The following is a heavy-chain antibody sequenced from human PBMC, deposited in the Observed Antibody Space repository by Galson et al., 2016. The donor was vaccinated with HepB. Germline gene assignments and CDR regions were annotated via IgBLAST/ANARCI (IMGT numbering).Heavy chain of an antibody. CDR3: ARTLEWLGTY. J-gene: IGHJ4*02. Sequence: SETLSLTCSVSGDSISSSFYDWGWIRQPPGKGLEWIGSIYFRGRTFYSPSLKSRVTISVDTSKNQFSLRLSSVTAGDTAVYYCARTLEWLGTYWGQGILVTVSS. V-gene: IGHV4-39*01. D-gene: IGHD6-19*01. CDR2: IYFRGRT. CDR1: GDSISSSFYD.